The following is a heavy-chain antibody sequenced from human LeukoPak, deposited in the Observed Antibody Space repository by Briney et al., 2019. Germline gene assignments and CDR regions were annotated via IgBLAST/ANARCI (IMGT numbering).Heavy chain of an antibody. D-gene: IGHD3-10*01. CDR2: LSSSGNII. J-gene: IGHJ4*02. CDR3: ARKIYGSENYIDY. V-gene: IGHV3-11*01. Sequence: GGSLRLSCAASGYTFSDYYINWIRQAPGLGLECVAYLSSSGNIISYSHSVTGRFTISRDTANNSAYLQINSLKTEDTAVYYCARKIYGSENYIDYWGQGTLVTVSS. CDR1: GYTFSDYY.